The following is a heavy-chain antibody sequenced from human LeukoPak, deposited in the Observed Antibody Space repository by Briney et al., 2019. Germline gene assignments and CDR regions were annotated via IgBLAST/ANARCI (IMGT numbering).Heavy chain of an antibody. CDR3: ATRWMVIDAFDI. Sequence: GGPLRLSCAAPGFTFSDYYMSWIRQAPAKGLERVSYFRSSGRLLYYADSVKGRFTISRDNAKNSLYLRMNSLRAEDTGVYYCATRWMVIDAFDIWGQGTMVTVSS. CDR2: FRSSGRLL. J-gene: IGHJ3*02. D-gene: IGHD2-21*01. CDR1: GFTFSDYY. V-gene: IGHV3-11*01.